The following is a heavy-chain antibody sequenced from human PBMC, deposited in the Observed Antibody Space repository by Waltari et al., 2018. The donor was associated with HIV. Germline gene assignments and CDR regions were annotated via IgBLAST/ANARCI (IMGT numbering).Heavy chain of an antibody. CDR2: INTGTGNP. CDR1: TYTFTNYA. J-gene: IGHJ4*02. CDR3: ARVDGSASFSFDS. Sequence: QVQLVQSGSDLKKPGASVNVSCKASTYTFTNYALNWVRQAPGQGLEWMGWINTGTGNPTYAQALTGLVVFSLDTSVSTAYLQITSLKAEDTAIYYCARVDGSASFSFDSWGQGALVTVSS. V-gene: IGHV7-4-1*02. D-gene: IGHD1-1*01.